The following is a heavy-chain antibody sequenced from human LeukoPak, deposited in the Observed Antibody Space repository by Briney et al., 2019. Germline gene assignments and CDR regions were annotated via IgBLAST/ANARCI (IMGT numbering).Heavy chain of an antibody. CDR1: GGSFSGYY. J-gene: IGHJ6*02. V-gene: IGHV4-34*01. CDR3: ARGESSSCNHLGSTTYGREF. Sequence: SETLSLTCAVYGGSFSGYYWSWIRQPPGKGPEWIGEINHSGSTNYNPSLKSRVTISVDTSKNQFSLKLSSVTAADTAVYYCARGESSSCNHLGSTTYGREFWAQGTTVTSP. D-gene: IGHD6-13*01. CDR2: INHSGST.